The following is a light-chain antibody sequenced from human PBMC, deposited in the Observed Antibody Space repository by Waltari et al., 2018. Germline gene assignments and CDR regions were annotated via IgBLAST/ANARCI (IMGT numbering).Light chain of an antibody. CDR3: QQSYTTPFT. CDR2: GAS. V-gene: IGKV1-39*01. J-gene: IGKJ3*01. Sequence: DIHMTQSPPSLSASVGVRVTITCLATQSISNSLNWYQQKPGKAPNPLIYGASSLERGVPSRFSGSGSGTDFTLTISSLHPEDFATYYCQQSYTTPFTFGPGTKVDLK. CDR1: QSISNS.